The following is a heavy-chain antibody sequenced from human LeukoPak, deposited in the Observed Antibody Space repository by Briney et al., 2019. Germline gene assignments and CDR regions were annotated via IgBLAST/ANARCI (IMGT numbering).Heavy chain of an antibody. Sequence: GGSLRLSCAASGSTFSSYSMNWVRQAPGKGLEWVSSISSSSDHISYADSVKGRFTISRDNAKNALYLQMNSLRAEDTAVYYCARDRRGSGWFQAPYYYYYGMDVWGQGTTVTVSS. CDR2: ISSSSDHI. V-gene: IGHV3-21*01. J-gene: IGHJ6*02. CDR1: GSTFSSYS. D-gene: IGHD6-19*01. CDR3: ARDRRGSGWFQAPYYYYYGMDV.